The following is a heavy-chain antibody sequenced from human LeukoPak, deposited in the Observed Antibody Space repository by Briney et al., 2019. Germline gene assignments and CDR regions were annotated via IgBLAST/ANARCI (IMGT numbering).Heavy chain of an antibody. CDR2: IIPIFGTA. J-gene: IGHJ4*02. Sequence: SVKVSCKASGGTFSSYAISWVRQAPGQGIEWMGGIIPIFGTANYAQKFQGRVTITADESTSTAYMELSSLRSEDTAVYYCARGRDLDYGGNSGSGYWGQGTLVTVSS. V-gene: IGHV1-69*13. CDR1: GGTFSSYA. D-gene: IGHD4-23*01. CDR3: ARGRDLDYGGNSGSGY.